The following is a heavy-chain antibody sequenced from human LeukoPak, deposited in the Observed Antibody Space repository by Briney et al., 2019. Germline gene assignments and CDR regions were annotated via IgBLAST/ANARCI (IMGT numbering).Heavy chain of an antibody. CDR3: AREISALGNYFDS. D-gene: IGHD7-27*01. J-gene: IGHJ4*02. Sequence: GGSLRLSCAASGFTFSSYGMHWVRQAPGKGLEWVAFIRYDGSNKYYADSVKGRFTISRDNSKNTLYLQMNSLRAEDTAVYYCAREISALGNYFDSWGQGTLVTVSS. CDR2: IRYDGSNK. V-gene: IGHV3-30*02. CDR1: GFTFSSYG.